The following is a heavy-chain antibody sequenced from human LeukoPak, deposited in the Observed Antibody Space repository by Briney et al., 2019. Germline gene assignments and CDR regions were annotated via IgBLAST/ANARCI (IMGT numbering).Heavy chain of an antibody. D-gene: IGHD3-10*01. CDR2: IKQDGSEK. J-gene: IGHJ3*02. V-gene: IGHV3-7*01. CDR3: ARVTVRGVIGAFDI. Sequence: GGSLRLSCAASGFTFSSYWMSWVRQAPGKGLEWVANIKQDGSEKYYVDSVKGRFTISRDNAKNSLYLQMNSLRAEDTAVYACARVTVRGVIGAFDIWGQGTMVTVSS. CDR1: GFTFSSYW.